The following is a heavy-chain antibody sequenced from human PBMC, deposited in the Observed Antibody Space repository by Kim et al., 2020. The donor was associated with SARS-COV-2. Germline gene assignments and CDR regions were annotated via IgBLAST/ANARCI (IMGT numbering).Heavy chain of an antibody. V-gene: IGHV1-8*01. Sequence: TGNSQKVQGRVTMTRNTSISTAYMELSSLRSEDTAVYYCARAYSYGSSDYWGQGTLVTVSS. CDR3: ARAYSYGSSDY. J-gene: IGHJ4*02. D-gene: IGHD5-18*01. CDR2: T.